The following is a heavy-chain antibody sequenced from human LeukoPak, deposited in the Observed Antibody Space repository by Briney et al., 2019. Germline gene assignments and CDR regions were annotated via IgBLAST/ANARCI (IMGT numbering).Heavy chain of an antibody. CDR3: ARGIPHCTSTSWCAFDI. J-gene: IGHJ3*02. CDR2: ISSSSSYI. V-gene: IGHV3-21*01. CDR1: GFTFRSYS. D-gene: IGHD2-2*01. Sequence: GSLRLSCAASGFTFRSYSMNWVRQAPGKGLEWVSSISSSSSYIYYADSMKGRFTISRDNAENSLYLQMDGLRVEDTAVYYCARGIPHCTSTSWCAFDIWGQGTMVTVSS.